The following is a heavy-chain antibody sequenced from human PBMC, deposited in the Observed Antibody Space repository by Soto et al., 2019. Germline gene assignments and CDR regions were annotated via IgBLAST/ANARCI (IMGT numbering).Heavy chain of an antibody. Sequence: EVQLVESGGGLVKPGGSLRLSCATSGFTLSSHSMNWVRQAPGKGLEWVSSISSTSSFIYYADSVKGRFTISRDNAKDSLTLEMNSLRVEDTAVYYCARGESRSGVDDLDKWGQGTLVTVSS. V-gene: IGHV3-21*06. J-gene: IGHJ4*02. CDR1: GFTLSSHS. CDR3: ARGESRSGVDDLDK. D-gene: IGHD3-10*01. CDR2: ISSTSSFI.